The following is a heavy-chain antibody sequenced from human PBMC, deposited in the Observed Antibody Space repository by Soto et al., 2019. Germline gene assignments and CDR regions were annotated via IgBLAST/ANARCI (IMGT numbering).Heavy chain of an antibody. CDR1: GFTFSSYA. J-gene: IGHJ4*02. CDR3: AKGHAYDAYNHLYFDY. D-gene: IGHD3-10*01. Sequence: GGSLRLSCAASGFTFSSYAMNWVRQAPGKGLEWVSSIDGSGGSTYYAGSVKGRFTTSRDNSKNTLYLQMNSLGAADAAIYFCAKGHAYDAYNHLYFDYWGQGTLVTVSS. V-gene: IGHV3-23*01. CDR2: IDGSGGST.